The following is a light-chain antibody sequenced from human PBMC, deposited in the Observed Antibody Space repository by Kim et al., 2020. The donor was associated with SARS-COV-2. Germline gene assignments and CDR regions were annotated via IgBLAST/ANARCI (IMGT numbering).Light chain of an antibody. Sequence: ASQGDTVTVTCRASRSITSYVNWYQQKPGEAPKLLIYSASNLRSGGPSRFRGSGSGTDFTLTISSLQPEEFATYYCQQSYNTPLTFGQGTKLEI. J-gene: IGKJ2*01. CDR3: QQSYNTPLT. CDR2: SAS. CDR1: RSITSY. V-gene: IGKV1-39*01.